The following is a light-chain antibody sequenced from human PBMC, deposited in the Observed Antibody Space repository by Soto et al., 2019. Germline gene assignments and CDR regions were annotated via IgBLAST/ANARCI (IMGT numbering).Light chain of an antibody. CDR3: AAWDDSLNGPV. Sequence: QLVLTQPPSASGTPGQRVTISCSGSSSNIGGNTVNWYQQLPRTAPKLLIYSNNQRPSGVPDRFSGSKSGTSASLAISGLQSEDEADYYCAAWDDSLNGPVFGGGTKLTVL. CDR2: SNN. CDR1: SSNIGGNT. V-gene: IGLV1-44*01. J-gene: IGLJ2*01.